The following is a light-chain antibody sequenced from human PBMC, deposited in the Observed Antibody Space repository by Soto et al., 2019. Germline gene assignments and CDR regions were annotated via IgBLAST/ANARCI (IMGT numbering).Light chain of an antibody. Sequence: EIVMTQSPATLSVSPGERATLSCRASQSVNRNLAWYQQKPGQAPRLLIYAASTRATGIPARFSGSGSETEFTLTISSLQSEDFASYYCQQYNNWWTFGQGTKVEI. CDR2: AAS. J-gene: IGKJ1*01. V-gene: IGKV3-15*01. CDR3: QQYNNWWT. CDR1: QSVNRN.